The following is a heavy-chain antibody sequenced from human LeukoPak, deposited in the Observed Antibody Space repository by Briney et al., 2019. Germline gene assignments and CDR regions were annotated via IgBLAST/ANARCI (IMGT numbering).Heavy chain of an antibody. J-gene: IGHJ3*02. CDR1: GFTFSSYW. Sequence: GGSLRLSCAASGFTFSSYWMRWVRQAPGKGREWVANIKQDGSEKYYVDSVKSRFTISRDNAKNSLYLQMNSLRVEDTAMYYCARCGGDGSCHELDIWGQGTMVTVSS. CDR2: IKQDGSEK. CDR3: ARCGGDGSCHELDI. V-gene: IGHV3-7*01. D-gene: IGHD2-15*01.